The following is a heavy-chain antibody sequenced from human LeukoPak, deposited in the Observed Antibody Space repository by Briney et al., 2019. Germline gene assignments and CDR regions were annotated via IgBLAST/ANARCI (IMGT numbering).Heavy chain of an antibody. D-gene: IGHD5-18*01. CDR3: ARGYSYGYRDYFDF. V-gene: IGHV1-18*01. J-gene: IGHJ4*02. CDR1: GYTFTGYA. Sequence: ASVTVSCKASGYTFTGYAISWVRQAPGQGLEWMGWISTYNGNTNYAQNLQDRVTMTTDTSTSTAYMELRSLRSDDTAVYYCARGYSYGYRDYFDFWGQGTLVTVSS. CDR2: ISTYNGNT.